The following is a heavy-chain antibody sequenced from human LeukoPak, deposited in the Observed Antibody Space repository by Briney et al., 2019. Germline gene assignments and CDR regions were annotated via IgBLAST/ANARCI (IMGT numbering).Heavy chain of an antibody. Sequence: PGRSLRLSCAASGFTFSTYGMHWVRQAPGKGLEWVAVISYDGTRKYYADSVKGRFTISRDNSKDTLYLQMNSLRVEDTAVYFCAGGGSIEVAGYWGQGTLVTVSS. V-gene: IGHV3-30*03. CDR1: GFTFSTYG. J-gene: IGHJ4*02. CDR2: ISYDGTRK. CDR3: AGGGSIEVAGY. D-gene: IGHD6-19*01.